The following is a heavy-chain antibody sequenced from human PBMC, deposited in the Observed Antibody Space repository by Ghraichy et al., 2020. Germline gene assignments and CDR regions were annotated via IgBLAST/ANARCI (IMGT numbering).Heavy chain of an antibody. D-gene: IGHD1-26*01. J-gene: IGHJ2*01. CDR3: AMGTVVPSGSPGNWYFDL. Sequence: GGSLRLSCAASGFTFSSYSMNWVRQAPGKGLEWVSSISSSSSYIYYADSVKGRFTISRDNAKKSLYLQMNSLRAEDAAVYYCAMGTVVPSGSPGNWYFDLWGRGTLVTVSS. CDR2: ISSSSSYI. CDR1: GFTFSSYS. V-gene: IGHV3-21*01.